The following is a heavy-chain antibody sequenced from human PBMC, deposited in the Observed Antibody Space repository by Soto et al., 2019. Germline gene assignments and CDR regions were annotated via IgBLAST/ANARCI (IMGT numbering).Heavy chain of an antibody. J-gene: IGHJ4*02. CDR2: IDSSGSI. CDR3: ARGGHDFWSGPFDY. CDR1: AGSISNYY. V-gene: IGHV4-4*07. Sequence: SETLSLTFTISAGSISNYYCNWIRQPAGKGLEWIGRIDSSGSINYSPSLKSRVTMSVDTSENQFSLKLSSVTAADTAVYYCARGGHDFWSGPFDYWGQGTPVTVSS. D-gene: IGHD3-3*01.